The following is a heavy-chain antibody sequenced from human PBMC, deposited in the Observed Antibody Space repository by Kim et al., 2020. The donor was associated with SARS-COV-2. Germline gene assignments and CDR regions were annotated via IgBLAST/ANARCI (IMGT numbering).Heavy chain of an antibody. CDR3: AREGVIGTVDY. V-gene: IGHV3-21*01. Sequence: GGSLRLSCAASGFTFSSYTINWVRQAPGKGLEWVSSISSSSSYIYYADSLKGRFTISRDNAKNSLYLQMKSLRAEDTAVYYCAREGVIGTVDYWGQGTL. CDR2: ISSSSSYI. CDR1: GFTFSSYT. D-gene: IGHD2-21*01. J-gene: IGHJ4*02.